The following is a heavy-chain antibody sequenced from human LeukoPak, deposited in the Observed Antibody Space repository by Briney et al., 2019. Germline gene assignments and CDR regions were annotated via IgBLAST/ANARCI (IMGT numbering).Heavy chain of an antibody. Sequence: PSETLSLTCTVSGGSISSYYWSWIRQPPGKGLEWIGYIYYSGSTNYNPSLKSRVTISVDTSKNQFSLKLSSVTAADTAVYYCARDGVAEDLDTNSWFDPWGQGTLVTVSS. CDR3: ARDGVAEDLDTNSWFDP. CDR1: GGSISSYY. CDR2: IYYSGST. V-gene: IGHV4-59*01. D-gene: IGHD3/OR15-3a*01. J-gene: IGHJ5*02.